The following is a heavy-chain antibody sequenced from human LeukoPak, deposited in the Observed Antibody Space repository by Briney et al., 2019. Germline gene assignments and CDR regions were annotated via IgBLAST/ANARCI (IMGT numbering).Heavy chain of an antibody. Sequence: SETLSLTCTVSGGSISSYYWSWIRQPPGKRPEWIGYIYYSGSTNYNPSLKSRVTISVDTSKNQFSLKLSSVTAADTAVYYCARGNTYYDFWSGYYSGANWFDPWGQGTLVTVSS. CDR1: GGSISSYY. CDR2: IYYSGST. V-gene: IGHV4-59*01. D-gene: IGHD3-3*01. CDR3: ARGNTYYDFWSGYYSGANWFDP. J-gene: IGHJ5*02.